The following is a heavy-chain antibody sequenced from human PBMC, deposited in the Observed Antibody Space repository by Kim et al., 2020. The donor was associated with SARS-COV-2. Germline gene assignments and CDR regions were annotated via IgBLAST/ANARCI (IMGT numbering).Heavy chain of an antibody. J-gene: IGHJ4*02. Sequence: GGSLRLSCAASGFTFSSYAMSWVRQAPGKGLEWVSAISGSGGSTYYADSVKGRFTISRDNSKNTLYLQMNSLRAEDTAVYYCAKGGGLVVVAANAYDYWGQGTLVTVSS. CDR3: AKGGGLVVVAANAYDY. V-gene: IGHV3-23*01. D-gene: IGHD2-15*01. CDR2: ISGSGGST. CDR1: GFTFSSYA.